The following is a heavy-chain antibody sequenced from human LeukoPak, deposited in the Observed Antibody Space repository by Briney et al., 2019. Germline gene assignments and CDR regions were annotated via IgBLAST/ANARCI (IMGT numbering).Heavy chain of an antibody. Sequence: ASVKVSCKAFGYSFSSYGISWVRQAPGQGPEWMGWISAYNDNTNYAQKVQGRVTMTTDTSTTTAYMELRSLRSDDTAVYYCARATMFGVVIMPYFDYWGQGTLVTVSS. CDR1: GYSFSSYG. CDR2: ISAYNDNT. D-gene: IGHD3-3*01. CDR3: ARATMFGVVIMPYFDY. J-gene: IGHJ4*02. V-gene: IGHV1-18*01.